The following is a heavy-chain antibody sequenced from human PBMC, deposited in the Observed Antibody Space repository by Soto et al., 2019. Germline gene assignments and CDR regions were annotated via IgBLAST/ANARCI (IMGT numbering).Heavy chain of an antibody. CDR1: GFTFSSYW. CDR3: ARDITIFGVVTSDWDY. J-gene: IGHJ4*02. Sequence: GGSLRLSCAASGFTFSSYWMSWVRQAPGKGLEWVANIKQDGSEKYYVDSVKGRFTISRDNAKNSLYLQMNSLRAEDTAVYYCARDITIFGVVTSDWDYWGQGTLVTVAS. D-gene: IGHD3-3*01. CDR2: IKQDGSEK. V-gene: IGHV3-7*01.